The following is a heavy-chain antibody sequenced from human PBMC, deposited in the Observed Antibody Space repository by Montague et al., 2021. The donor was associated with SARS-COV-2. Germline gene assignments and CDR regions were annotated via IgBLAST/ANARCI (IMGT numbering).Heavy chain of an antibody. CDR3: ARRGYTGAYYFDY. D-gene: IGHD5-12*01. J-gene: IGHJ4*02. Sequence: TXYNPSLKGRVTVSIDTSKNQFFLTVTSVTTADPAVFFCARRGYTGAYYFDYWGQGTLVTVSS. V-gene: IGHV4-4*06. CDR2: T.